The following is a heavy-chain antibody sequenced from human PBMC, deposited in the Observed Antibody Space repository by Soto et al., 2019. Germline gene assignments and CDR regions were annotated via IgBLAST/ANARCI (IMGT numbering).Heavy chain of an antibody. CDR3: VRDPGVGVWNGIDV. D-gene: IGHD3-16*01. V-gene: IGHV3-33*01. CDR1: GFTFINFA. J-gene: IGHJ6*02. CDR2: IWNDGSNK. Sequence: QVQLVESGGGVVQPGGSLRLSCAASGFTFINFAMHWVRQAPGKGLEWVAVIWNDGSNKYYADSVEGRFTISRDNFKRTVYLQMDSLRVEDTAVYYCVRDPGVGVWNGIDVWGQGTTVTVSS.